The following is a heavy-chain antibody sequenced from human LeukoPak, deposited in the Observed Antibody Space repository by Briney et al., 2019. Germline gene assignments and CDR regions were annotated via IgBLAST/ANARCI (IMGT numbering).Heavy chain of an antibody. D-gene: IGHD3-9*01. V-gene: IGHV3-74*01. CDR2: INSDGSST. CDR1: GFTFSSYW. Sequence: GGSLRLSCAASGFTFSSYWMHWVRQAPGEGLVWVSRINSDGSSTSYADSVKGRFTISRDNAKNMLNLQMSSLRADDTAVYYCARDRSVLRYFDWLPPDAFDIWGQGTQVTVSS. J-gene: IGHJ3*02. CDR3: ARDRSVLRYFDWLPPDAFDI.